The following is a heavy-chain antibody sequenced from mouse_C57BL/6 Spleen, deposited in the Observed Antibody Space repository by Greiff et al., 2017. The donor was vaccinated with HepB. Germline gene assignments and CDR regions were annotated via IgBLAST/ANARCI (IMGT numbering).Heavy chain of an antibody. D-gene: IGHD3-2*02. Sequence: VQLQQPGAELVKPGASVKLSCKASGYTFTSYWMQWVKQRPGQGLEWIGEIDPSDSYTNYNQKFKGKATLTVDTSSSTAYMQLSSLTSEDSAVYYCAGSDSSGPFAYWGQGTLVTVSA. J-gene: IGHJ3*01. CDR1: GYTFTSYW. CDR3: AGSDSSGPFAY. CDR2: IDPSDSYT. V-gene: IGHV1-50*01.